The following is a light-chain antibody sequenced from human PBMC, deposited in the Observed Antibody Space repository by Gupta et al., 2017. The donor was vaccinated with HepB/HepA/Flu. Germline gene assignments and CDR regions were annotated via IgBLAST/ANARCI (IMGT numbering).Light chain of an antibody. V-gene: IGKV3-15*01. J-gene: IGKJ5*01. Sequence: EIVMTQSPATLSVSPGERATLSCRASQSVRSNLAWYQQKPGQAPRLLIYGASTRDTGIPARFSGSGYGKEFTLTISSRQSEDFAGYYCQQDNNSPPVTFGQGTQMEIK. CDR1: QSVRSN. CDR2: GAS. CDR3: QQDNNSPPVT.